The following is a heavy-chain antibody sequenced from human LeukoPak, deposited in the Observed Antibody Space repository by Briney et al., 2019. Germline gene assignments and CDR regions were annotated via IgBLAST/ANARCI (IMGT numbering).Heavy chain of an antibody. V-gene: IGHV3-7*03. CDR2: IKQDGSEK. CDR3: AKALVATTPFDY. Sequence: GGSLRLSCAASGFTFSNYWMSWVRQAPGKGLEWVANIKQDGSEKYYVDSVKGRFTISRDNAKNSLSLQMNSLRAEDTAVYYCAKALVATTPFDYWGQGTLVTVSS. J-gene: IGHJ4*02. D-gene: IGHD5-12*01. CDR1: GFTFSNYW.